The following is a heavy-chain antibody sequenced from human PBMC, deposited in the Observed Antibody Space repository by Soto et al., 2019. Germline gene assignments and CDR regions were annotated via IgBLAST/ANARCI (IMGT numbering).Heavy chain of an antibody. J-gene: IGHJ4*02. Sequence: QLQLQESGPGLVKPSETLSLTCTVSGGSISSSSYYWGWIRQPPGKGLEWIGSIYYSGSTYYNPSLKSRVTISVDTSKNQFSLKLSSVTAADTAVYYCARRSNPKGLLWFGELLAREGIAGTDYWGQGTLVTVSS. CDR2: IYYSGST. D-gene: IGHD3-10*01. V-gene: IGHV4-39*01. CDR1: GGSISSSSYY. CDR3: ARRSNPKGLLWFGELLAREGIAGTDY.